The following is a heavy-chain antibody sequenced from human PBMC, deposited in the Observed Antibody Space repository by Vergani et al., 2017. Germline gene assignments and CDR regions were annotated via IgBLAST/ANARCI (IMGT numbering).Heavy chain of an antibody. CDR2: LYNPGKT. CDR1: GGSVTSTSYH. D-gene: IGHD2-15*01. V-gene: IGHV4-39*02. J-gene: IGHJ4*02. Sequence: QLQLQESGPGLVKPSETLSLTCDVSGGSVTSTSYHWAWIRLPPGKGLEWIGSLYNPGKTYYNSSLESRLSLSVDTSTNQFFMRLNSVTAADTAVYYCVRDPWESGGPYSGCWGRGTLVSVSS. CDR3: VRDPWESGGPYSGC.